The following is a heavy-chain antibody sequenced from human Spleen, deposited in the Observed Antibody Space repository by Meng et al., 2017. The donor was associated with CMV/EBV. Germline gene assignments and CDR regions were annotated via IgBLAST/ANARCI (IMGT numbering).Heavy chain of an antibody. J-gene: IGHJ5*02. CDR3: ARGLSGNSNWFDP. Sequence: SETLSLTCAVYGGSFSGYYWSWIRQPPGKGLEWIGEINHSGSTNYNPSLKSRVTISVHTSKNQFSLKLSSVTAADTAVYYCARGLSGNSNWFDPWGQGTLVTVSS. CDR1: GGSFSGYY. V-gene: IGHV4-34*01. CDR2: INHSGST. D-gene: IGHD1-26*01.